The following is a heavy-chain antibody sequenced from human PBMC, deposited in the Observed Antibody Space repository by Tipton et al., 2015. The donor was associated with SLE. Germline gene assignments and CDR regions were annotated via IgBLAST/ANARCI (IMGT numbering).Heavy chain of an antibody. J-gene: IGHJ4*02. CDR1: GGAISSNY. V-gene: IGHV4-4*09. CDR2: IYTSGTT. D-gene: IGHD2-15*01. Sequence: LRLSCSVSGGAISSNYWSWIRQSPGKGLEWIGVIYTSGTTNYNPSLKSRVTISVDTSKNQFSLKLSSVTAADTAVYHCASHSGGYCSGGSCYDYWGQGTLVTVSS. CDR3: ASHSGGYCSGGSCYDY.